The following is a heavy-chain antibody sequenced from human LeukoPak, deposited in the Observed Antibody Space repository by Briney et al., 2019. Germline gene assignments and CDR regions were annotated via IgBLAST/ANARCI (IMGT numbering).Heavy chain of an antibody. V-gene: IGHV1-2*02. Sequence: ASVRVSCKASGYKFISHYLQWVRQAPGLGPEWMGWMHGENGNTRYAEKFEGRVTMTRDTSTSTAYMDLSSLTSDDTAVYYCAREGSYCVGGDCYSFDFWGQGTLVTVSS. D-gene: IGHD2-21*02. CDR3: AREGSYCVGGDCYSFDF. CDR2: MHGENGNT. CDR1: GYKFISHY. J-gene: IGHJ4*02.